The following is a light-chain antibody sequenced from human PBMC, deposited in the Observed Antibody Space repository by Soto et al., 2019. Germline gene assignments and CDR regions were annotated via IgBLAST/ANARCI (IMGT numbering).Light chain of an antibody. J-gene: IGKJ1*01. CDR2: AAS. V-gene: IGKV1-39*01. CDR1: QTISSY. Sequence: DIQMTQSPSSLSASVGDRVTITCRASQTISSYLNWYQQTPGRAPKLPIYAASSLQGGVPSRFSGSGSVTDITLTISSLQPEDFATFYCHQTYSTPSTWTFGQGTKVEIK. CDR3: HQTYSTPSTWT.